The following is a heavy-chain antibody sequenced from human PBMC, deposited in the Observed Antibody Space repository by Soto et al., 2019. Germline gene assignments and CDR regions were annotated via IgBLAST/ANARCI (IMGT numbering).Heavy chain of an antibody. V-gene: IGHV4-39*01. CDR2: IYYSGST. J-gene: IGHJ5*02. CDR1: GGSISSSSYY. CDR3: ARHSRVDILTGIPWFDP. D-gene: IGHD3-9*01. Sequence: SETLSLTCTVSGGSISSSSYYWGWIRQPPGKGLEWIGSIYYSGSTYYNPSLKSRVTISVDTSKNQFSLKLSSVTAADTAVYYCARHSRVDILTGIPWFDPWGQGTLVTVSS.